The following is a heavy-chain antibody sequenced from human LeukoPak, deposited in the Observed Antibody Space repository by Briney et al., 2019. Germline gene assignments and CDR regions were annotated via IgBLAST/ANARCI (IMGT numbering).Heavy chain of an antibody. CDR1: GDSVSSNSAA. V-gene: IGHV6-1*01. D-gene: IGHD3-22*01. Sequence: SQTLSLTCAISGDSVSSNSAAWNWIRQSPSRGLEWLGRTYYRSKRYNDYAVSVKSRITINPDTSKNQFSLQLNSVTPEDTAVYYCARDLYYYDSSGPHWYFDLWGRGTLVTVSS. J-gene: IGHJ2*01. CDR3: ARDLYYYDSSGPHWYFDL. CDR2: TYYRSKRYN.